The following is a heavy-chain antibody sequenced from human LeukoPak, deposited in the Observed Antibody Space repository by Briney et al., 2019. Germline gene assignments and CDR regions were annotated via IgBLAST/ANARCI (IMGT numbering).Heavy chain of an antibody. CDR2: IYYSGST. D-gene: IGHD3-22*01. CDR3: ARSGPYDSSGYYYRKTGYFDY. J-gene: IGHJ4*02. CDR1: GGSISSGGYY. Sequence: KASETLSLTCTVSGGSISSGGYYWSWIRQHPGKGLEWIGYIYYSGSTYYNPSLKSRVTISVDTSKSQFSLKLSSVTAADTAVYYCARSGPYDSSGYYYRKTGYFDYWGQGTLVTVSS. V-gene: IGHV4-31*03.